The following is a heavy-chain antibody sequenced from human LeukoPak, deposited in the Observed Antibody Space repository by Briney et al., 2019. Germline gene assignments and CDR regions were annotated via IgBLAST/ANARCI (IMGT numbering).Heavy chain of an antibody. D-gene: IGHD3-22*01. CDR1: GFTFSSYA. V-gene: IGHV3-23*01. Sequence: PGGSLGLSCAASGFTFSSYAMSWVRQAPGKGLEWVSAISGSGGSTYYADSVKGRFTISRDNSKNTLYLQMNSLRAEDTAVYYCAKGVGYYYDSSGYHDAFDIWGQGTMVTVSS. CDR3: AKGVGYYYDSSGYHDAFDI. J-gene: IGHJ3*02. CDR2: ISGSGGST.